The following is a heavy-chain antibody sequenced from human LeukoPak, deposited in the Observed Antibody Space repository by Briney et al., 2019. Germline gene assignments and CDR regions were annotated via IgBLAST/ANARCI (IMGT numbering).Heavy chain of an antibody. V-gene: IGHV3-21*01. CDR1: GFTFSSYS. Sequence: PGGSLRLSCAASGFTFSSYSMIWVRQAPAKGLEWVSSISRRSSYIYYADSVKGRFTISRDNAKNSLYLQMNSLRAEDTAVYYCARDNTGSVRGVIISGSMDVWGQGTTVTVSS. J-gene: IGHJ6*02. CDR3: ARDNTGSVRGVIISGSMDV. D-gene: IGHD3-10*01. CDR2: ISRRSSYI.